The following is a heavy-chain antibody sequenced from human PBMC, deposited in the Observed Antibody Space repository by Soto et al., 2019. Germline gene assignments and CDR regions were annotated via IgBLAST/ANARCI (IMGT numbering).Heavy chain of an antibody. CDR1: GYTLTSYG. D-gene: IGHD2-21*02. CDR3: ARTAVSYYNYMDV. CDR2: ISTDNGNT. J-gene: IGHJ6*03. Sequence: QVQLVQSGAEVKKPGASVKVSCKASGYTLTSYGISWVRQAPGQGLEWMGWISTDNGNTNYAQKFQGRVIMTTDTSTSTVYMELSSLRSDDTAVYYCARTAVSYYNYMDVWGKGTTVTVSS. V-gene: IGHV1-18*01.